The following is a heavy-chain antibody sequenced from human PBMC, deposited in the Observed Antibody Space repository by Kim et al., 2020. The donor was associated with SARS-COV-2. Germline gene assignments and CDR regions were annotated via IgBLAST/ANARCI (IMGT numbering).Heavy chain of an antibody. Sequence: SVKVSCKASGGTFSSYAISWVRQAPGQGLEWMGGIIPIFGTANYAQKFQGRVTITADESTSTAYMELSSLRSEDTAVYYCARSVYRAEEYDYVWGNTIFDYWGQGTLVTVSS. CDR1: GGTFSSYA. D-gene: IGHD3-16*01. V-gene: IGHV1-69*13. J-gene: IGHJ4*02. CDR3: ARSVYRAEEYDYVWGNTIFDY. CDR2: IIPIFGTA.